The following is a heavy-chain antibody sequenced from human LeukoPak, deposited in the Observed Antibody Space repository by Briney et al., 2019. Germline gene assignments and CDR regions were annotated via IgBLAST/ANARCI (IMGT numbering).Heavy chain of an antibody. CDR3: ARHYSSSSEDNWFDP. D-gene: IGHD6-6*01. J-gene: IGHJ5*02. Sequence: SETQSLTCTFPVGSLSSSRDYWGWVRQPPGKGLGWIGGIYYSVSTYYNPSLKSRVTISVDTSKNQFSLKLSSVTAADTAVYYCARHYSSSSEDNWFDPWGQGTLVTVSS. CDR1: VGSLSSSRDY. CDR2: IYYSVST. V-gene: IGHV4-39*01.